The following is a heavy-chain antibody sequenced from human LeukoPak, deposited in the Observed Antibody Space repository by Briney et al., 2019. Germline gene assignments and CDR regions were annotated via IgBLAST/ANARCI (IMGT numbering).Heavy chain of an antibody. CDR1: GGSFSDYY. D-gene: IGHD1-26*01. CDR2: INHSGST. CDR3: ARDGRYYYAFDI. Sequence: SETLSLTCGVYGGSFSDYYWSWIRQPPGKGLEWIGEINHSGSTNYNPSLKSRVTISVDTSKNQFSLKLNSVTAADTAVYYCARDGRYYYAFDIWGQGTMVTVSS. V-gene: IGHV4-34*01. J-gene: IGHJ3*02.